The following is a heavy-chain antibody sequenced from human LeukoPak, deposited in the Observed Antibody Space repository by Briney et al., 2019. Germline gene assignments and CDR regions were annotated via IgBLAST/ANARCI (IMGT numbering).Heavy chain of an antibody. CDR3: ARGGLMITFGGVMLPGGIYGMDV. V-gene: IGHV4-39*07. Sequence: SETLSLTCTVSGGSISSSYYYWGWIRQPPGKGLEWIGSIYYSGSTYYNPSLKSRVTISVDTSKNQFSLKLSSVTAADTAVYYCARGGLMITFGGVMLPGGIYGMDVWGQGTTVTVSS. D-gene: IGHD3-16*01. CDR1: GGSISSSYYY. J-gene: IGHJ6*02. CDR2: IYYSGST.